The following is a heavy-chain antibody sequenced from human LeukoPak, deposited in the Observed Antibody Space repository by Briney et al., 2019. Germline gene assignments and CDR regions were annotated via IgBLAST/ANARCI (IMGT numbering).Heavy chain of an antibody. D-gene: IGHD2-21*01. V-gene: IGHV1-8*01. Sequence: ASVKVSCKASGYTFTSYDINWVRQATGQGLEWMGWMNPNSGKTGYAQEFQGRVTITWDTSISTAYMELSSLRSEDTAIYYCARELRRDDCWGQGTLVTVSS. J-gene: IGHJ4*02. CDR1: GYTFTSYD. CDR3: ARELRRDDC. CDR2: MNPNSGKT.